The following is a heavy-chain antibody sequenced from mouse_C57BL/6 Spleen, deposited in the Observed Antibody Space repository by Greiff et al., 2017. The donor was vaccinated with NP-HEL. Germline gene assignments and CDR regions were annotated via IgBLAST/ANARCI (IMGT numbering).Heavy chain of an antibody. D-gene: IGHD1-1*01. CDR1: GYAFTNYL. J-gene: IGHJ2*01. CDR3: ARRPITTVYFDY. Sequence: QVQLQQSGAELVRPGTSVKVSCKASGYAFTNYLIEWVKQRPGQGLEWIGVINPGSGGTNYNEKFKGKATLTADKSSSTAYMQLSSPTSEGAAVYFCARRPITTVYFDYWGQGTTLTVSS. CDR2: INPGSGGT. V-gene: IGHV1-54*01.